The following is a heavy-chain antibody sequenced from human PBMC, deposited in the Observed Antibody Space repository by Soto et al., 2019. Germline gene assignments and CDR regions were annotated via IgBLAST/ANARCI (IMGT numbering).Heavy chain of an antibody. D-gene: IGHD1-1*01. J-gene: IGHJ3*02. CDR1: GFTFSSYG. V-gene: IGHV3-33*01. CDR2: IWYDGSNK. Sequence: QVQLVESGGGVVQPGRSLRLSCAASGFTFSSYGMHWVRQAPGKGLEWVAVIWYDGSNKYYADSVKGRFTISRDNSKDTLYLQMNSLRAEDTAVYYCARDRTGTTRDDAFDIWGQGTMVTVSS. CDR3: ARDRTGTTRDDAFDI.